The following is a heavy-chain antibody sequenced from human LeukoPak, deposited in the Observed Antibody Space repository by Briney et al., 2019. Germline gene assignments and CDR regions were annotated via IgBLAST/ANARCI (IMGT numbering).Heavy chain of an antibody. CDR1: GFTVSSNY. CDR2: IYSGGRT. V-gene: IGHV3-66*02. J-gene: IGHJ4*02. Sequence: GGSLRLSCAVSGFTVSSNYMSWVRQAPGNGLGWVSVIYSGGRTYYADSVKGRFTISRDNSKNTLYLQMNSLRAEDTAVYYCFTMIVPRTGYFDYWGQGTLVTVSS. D-gene: IGHD3-22*01. CDR3: FTMIVPRTGYFDY.